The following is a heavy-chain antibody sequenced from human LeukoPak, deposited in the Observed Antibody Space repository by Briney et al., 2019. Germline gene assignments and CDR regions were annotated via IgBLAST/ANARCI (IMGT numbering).Heavy chain of an antibody. CDR1: GDSISRYY. D-gene: IGHD1-7*01. V-gene: IGHV4-59*01. J-gene: IGHJ4*02. CDR2: IHSNGRT. Sequence: PSETLSLTCTVSGDSISRYYWSWIRQHPGKGLEWIGYIHSNGRTSYNPSLKSRVTISVDTSKNHFSLKLSSVTAADTAVYYCARVTGTIFDYWGQGTLVTVSS. CDR3: ARVTGTIFDY.